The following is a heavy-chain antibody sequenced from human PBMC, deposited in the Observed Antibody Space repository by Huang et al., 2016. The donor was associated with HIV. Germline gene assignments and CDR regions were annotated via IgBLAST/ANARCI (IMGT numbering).Heavy chain of an antibody. D-gene: IGHD6-6*01. CDR2: INPKRGGT. CDR3: ARDWSFGSSTSPAD. V-gene: IGHV1-2*02. Sequence: QVQLVQSGAEVKHPGASVRVSCKASGYTLTDSNIHWGRQAPVQVLEWSGWINPKRGGTIYAQRFQGRVTMTRDTTSSTVHMDLRRIQSDDTAVYFCARDWSFGSSTSPADWGQGTLVTVSS. J-gene: IGHJ4*02. CDR1: GYTLTDSN.